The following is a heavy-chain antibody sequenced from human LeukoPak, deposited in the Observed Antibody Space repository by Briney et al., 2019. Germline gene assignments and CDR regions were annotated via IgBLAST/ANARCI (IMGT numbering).Heavy chain of an antibody. V-gene: IGHV1-24*01. D-gene: IGHD4-17*01. J-gene: IGHJ4*02. CDR2: FDPEDGET. Sequence: ASVKVSCKVSGYTLTELSMHWVRQAPGKGLEWMGGFDPEDGETIYAQKFQGRVTMTEDTSTDTAYMELSSLRSEGTAVYYCATFADGDYERSFDYWGQGTLVTVSS. CDR1: GYTLTELS. CDR3: ATFADGDYERSFDY.